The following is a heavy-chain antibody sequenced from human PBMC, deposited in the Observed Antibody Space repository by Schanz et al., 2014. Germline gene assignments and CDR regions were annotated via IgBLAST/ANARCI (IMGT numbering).Heavy chain of an antibody. CDR1: GFTFSRYW. CDR2: LNFDETYT. CDR3: VREGSSSPDCCYYNGMDV. J-gene: IGHJ6*02. Sequence: EVQLVESGGELIQPGGSLRLSCEASGFTFSRYWMHWVRQAPGKGLEWVSRLNFDETYTSYADSVKGRFTISRDNAKNTVYLQMTSLRVEDTAVYYCVREGSSSPDCCYYNGMDVWGQGTTVTVSS. D-gene: IGHD6-6*01. V-gene: IGHV3-74*01.